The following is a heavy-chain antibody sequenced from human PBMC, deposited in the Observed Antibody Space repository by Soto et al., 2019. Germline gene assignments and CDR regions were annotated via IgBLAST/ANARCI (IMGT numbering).Heavy chain of an antibody. CDR1: GYSFTSYW. J-gene: IGHJ3*02. CDR3: ARTKVGDCGGHCYQSHAFDI. CDR2: IYPGDSDT. V-gene: IGHV5-51*01. Sequence: GESLKISFKGSGYSFTSYWIGWVRQMPGKGLEWMGIIYPGDSDTRYSPSFQGQVTISADKSISTAYLQWSSLKASDTAMYYCARTKVGDCGGHCYQSHAFDIWGQGTMVTVSS. D-gene: IGHD2-21*02.